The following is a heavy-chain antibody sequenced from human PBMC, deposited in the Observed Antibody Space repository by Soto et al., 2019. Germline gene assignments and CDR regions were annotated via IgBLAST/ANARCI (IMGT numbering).Heavy chain of an antibody. CDR1: GGSISSGGYS. CDR3: AAGGGLPRYY. CDR2: IYHSGST. D-gene: IGHD5-12*01. V-gene: IGHV4-30-2*01. J-gene: IGHJ4*02. Sequence: QLQLQESGSGLVKPSQTLSLTCAVSGGSISSGGYSWSWIRQPPGKGLEWIGYIYHSGSTYYNPSLKSRVTIPVDRSKTQFALRLSSVTAADTAVYYCAAGGGLPRYYWGQGTLVTVSS.